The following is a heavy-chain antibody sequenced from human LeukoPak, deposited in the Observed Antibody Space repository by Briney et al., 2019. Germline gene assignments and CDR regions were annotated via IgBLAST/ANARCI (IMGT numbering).Heavy chain of an antibody. CDR2: IWYDGSNK. D-gene: IGHD3-10*01. J-gene: IGHJ5*02. CDR1: GFTFSSYG. CDR3: ARDRYGSGFNWFDP. V-gene: IGHV3-33*08. Sequence: GGSLRLSCAASGFTFSSYGMHWVRQAPGKGLEWVAVIWYDGSNKYYADSVKGRFTISRGNSKNTLYLQMNSLRAEDTAVYYCARDRYGSGFNWFDPWGQGTLVTVSS.